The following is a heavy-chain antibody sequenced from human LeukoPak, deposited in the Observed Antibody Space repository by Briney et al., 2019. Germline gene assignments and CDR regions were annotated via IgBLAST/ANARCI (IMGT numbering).Heavy chain of an antibody. CDR2: IYYSGST. CDR1: GGSISSSSYY. J-gene: IGHJ4*02. V-gene: IGHV4-39*01. CDR3: ARVEIAVAGTADY. Sequence: PSETLSLTCTVSGGSISSSSYYWGWIRQPPGKGLEWIGSIYYSGSTYYNPSLKSRVTISVDTSKNQFSLKLSSVTAADTAVYYCARVEIAVAGTADYWGQGTLVTVSS. D-gene: IGHD6-19*01.